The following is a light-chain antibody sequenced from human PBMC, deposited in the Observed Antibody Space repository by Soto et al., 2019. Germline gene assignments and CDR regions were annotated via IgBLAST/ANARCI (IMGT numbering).Light chain of an antibody. V-gene: IGLV1-47*01. J-gene: IGLJ2*01. Sequence: QSVLTQPPSTSGTPGQRVTISCSGSSSNIGSNYVYWYQHLPGTAPKLLIYRNNQRPSGVPDRFSGSKSGTSASLAISGRRSEDEADYYCAAWDDSLRGVFGGGTKLTVL. CDR3: AAWDDSLRGV. CDR1: SSNIGSNY. CDR2: RNN.